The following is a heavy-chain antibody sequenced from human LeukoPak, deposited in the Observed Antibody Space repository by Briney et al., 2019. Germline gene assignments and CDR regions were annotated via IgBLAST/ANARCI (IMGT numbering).Heavy chain of an antibody. D-gene: IGHD1-1*01. CDR1: GFTFSGSA. Sequence: GGSLKLSCAASGFTFSGSAMHWVRQASGKGLEWVGRIRSKANSYATAYAASVKGRFTISRDDSKNTAYLQMNSLKTEDTAVYYCTGRMTTYDYYYYYGMDVWGQGTTVTVSS. CDR2: IRSKANSYAT. CDR3: TGRMTTYDYYYYYGMDV. J-gene: IGHJ6*02. V-gene: IGHV3-73*01.